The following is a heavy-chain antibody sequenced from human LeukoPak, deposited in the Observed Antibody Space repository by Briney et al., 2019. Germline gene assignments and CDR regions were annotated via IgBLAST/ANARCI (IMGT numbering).Heavy chain of an antibody. Sequence: SETLSLTCTVSGGSSSSYYWSWIRQPPGKGLEWIGYIYYSGSTNYNPSLKSRVTISVDTSKNQFSLKLSSVTAADTAVYYCARSHYDSSGYYYHSSFHDYWGQGTLVTVSS. CDR3: ARSHYDSSGYYYHSSFHDY. D-gene: IGHD3-22*01. J-gene: IGHJ4*02. V-gene: IGHV4-59*01. CDR2: IYYSGST. CDR1: GGSSSSYY.